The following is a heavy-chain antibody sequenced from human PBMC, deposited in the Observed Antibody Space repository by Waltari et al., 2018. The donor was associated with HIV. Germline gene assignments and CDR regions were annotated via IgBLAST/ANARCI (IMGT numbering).Heavy chain of an antibody. Sequence: QVHLVQSGAEVKKPGSSVKVSCKASGGTLSSYACSWVRQAPGQGLEYMGGIIPMFGTAKYGQKFQGRVTITADESTSTAYMELSSLRAEDTAVYYCARGGGAAAGTVDYWGQGTLVTVSS. CDR2: IIPMFGTA. J-gene: IGHJ4*02. CDR1: GGTLSSYA. V-gene: IGHV1-69*12. D-gene: IGHD6-13*01. CDR3: ARGGGAAAGTVDY.